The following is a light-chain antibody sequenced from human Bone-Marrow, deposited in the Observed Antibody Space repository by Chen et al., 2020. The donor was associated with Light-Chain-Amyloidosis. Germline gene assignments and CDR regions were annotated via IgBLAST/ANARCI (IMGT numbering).Light chain of an antibody. J-gene: IGLJ2*01. CDR1: SSNIGAGYD. CDR3: QSYDSSLSGVV. Sequence: QSVLTQSPSVSGAPGQRVIISCSGSSSNIGAGYDVHWYQQIPGTAPKLLIYGDTNRPSGVPDRFSGLKSGTSAYLAIAGLQAEDEAHYFCQSYDSSLSGVVFGGGAKLTVL. CDR2: GDT. V-gene: IGLV1-40*01.